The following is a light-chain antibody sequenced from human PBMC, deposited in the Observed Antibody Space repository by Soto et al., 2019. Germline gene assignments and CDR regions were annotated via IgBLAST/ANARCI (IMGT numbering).Light chain of an antibody. CDR1: QSISSSY. Sequence: IVLTQSPGTLSLSPGERATLSCTASQSISSSYLAWYQQKPGQAPRLLVYGASSRGTGIPDRFSGSGSGTAFTLTISILEPEDFAVYYCQQYGSSRFTFGPGTKVDIK. CDR2: GAS. J-gene: IGKJ3*01. V-gene: IGKV3-20*01. CDR3: QQYGSSRFT.